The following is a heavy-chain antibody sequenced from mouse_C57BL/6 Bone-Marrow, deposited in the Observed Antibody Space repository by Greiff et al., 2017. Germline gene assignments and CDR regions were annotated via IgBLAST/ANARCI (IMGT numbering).Heavy chain of an antibody. CDR2: IDPSDSYT. CDR3: ARPYYDYPYDV. CDR1: GYTFTSYW. V-gene: IGHV1-50*01. Sequence: QVHVKQPGAELVKPGASVKLSCKASGYTFTSYWMQWVKQRPGQGLEWIGEIDPSDSYTNYNQKFKGKATLTVDTSSSTAYMQLSSLTSEDSAVYYCARPYYDYPYDVWGTGTTVTVSS. D-gene: IGHD2-4*01. J-gene: IGHJ1*03.